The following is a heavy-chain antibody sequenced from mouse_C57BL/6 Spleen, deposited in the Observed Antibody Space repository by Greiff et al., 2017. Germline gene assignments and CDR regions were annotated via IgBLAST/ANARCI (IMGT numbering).Heavy chain of an antibody. CDR1: GYTFTSYW. V-gene: IGHV1-69*01. J-gene: IGHJ2*01. D-gene: IGHD1-1*01. CDR3: ARLGITTVVGYFDY. CDR2: IDPSDSYT. Sequence: QVHVKQPGAELVMPGASVKLSCKASGYTFTSYWMHWVKQRPGQGLEWIGEIDPSDSYTNYNQKFKGKSTLTVDKSSSTAYMQLSSLTSEDSAVYDCARLGITTVVGYFDYWGQGTTLTVSS.